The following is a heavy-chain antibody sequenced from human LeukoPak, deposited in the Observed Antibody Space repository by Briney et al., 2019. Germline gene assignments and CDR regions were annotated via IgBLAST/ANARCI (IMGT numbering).Heavy chain of an antibody. Sequence: PGGSLRLSCEGSGLSFGSYWMTWVRQSPGKGPEWVANIKQDESERYTVDSVKGRFTISRDNAKNSVYLHMNSLRAGDTALYYCARLRAYYYGSFFYYYMDVWGKGTTVTVSS. CDR2: IKQDESER. J-gene: IGHJ6*03. CDR3: ARLRAYYYGSFFYYYMDV. CDR1: GLSFGSYW. V-gene: IGHV3-7*01. D-gene: IGHD3-10*01.